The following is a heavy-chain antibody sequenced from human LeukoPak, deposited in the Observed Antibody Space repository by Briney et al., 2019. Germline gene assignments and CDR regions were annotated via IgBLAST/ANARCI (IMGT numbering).Heavy chain of an antibody. CDR1: GYTFTSYD. CDR3: AREGSGSYYFSYYYYGMDV. Sequence: ASVKVSCKASGYTFTSYDINWVRQATGQGLEWMGWMNPNSGNTGYAQKFQGRVTMTRNTSISTAYMELSSLRSEDTVVYYCAREGSGSYYFSYYYYGMDVWGQGTTVTVSS. D-gene: IGHD3-10*01. V-gene: IGHV1-8*01. CDR2: MNPNSGNT. J-gene: IGHJ6*02.